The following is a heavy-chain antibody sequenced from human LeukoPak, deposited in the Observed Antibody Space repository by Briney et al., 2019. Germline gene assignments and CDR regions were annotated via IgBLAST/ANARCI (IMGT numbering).Heavy chain of an antibody. D-gene: IGHD2-2*01. V-gene: IGHV1-3*01. CDR1: GYTFSAYT. CDR3: ARGSTSDWPLDY. J-gene: IGHJ4*02. Sequence: GASVKVSCKASGYTFSAYTIHWVRQATGQRFEWMGWIDGDSGDTRYSQKFQGRVTFTRDTSANTVYLELSSLRSEDTAVYYCARGSTSDWPLDYWGQGTLVTISS. CDR2: IDGDSGDT.